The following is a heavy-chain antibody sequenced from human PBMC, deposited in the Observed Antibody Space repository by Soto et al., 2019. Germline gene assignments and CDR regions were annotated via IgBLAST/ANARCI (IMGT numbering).Heavy chain of an antibody. Sequence: PGGSLRLSCAASGFRFEDYAMHWVRQAPGKGPEWVSGIAWNSDIIGYADSVKGRFTISRDNGKNSLYLQMNSLRPEDTALYYCAKDHYGSEIYGMEVWGQGTTVTVSS. D-gene: IGHD3-10*01. J-gene: IGHJ6*02. V-gene: IGHV3-9*01. CDR3: AKDHYGSEIYGMEV. CDR2: IAWNSDII. CDR1: GFRFEDYA.